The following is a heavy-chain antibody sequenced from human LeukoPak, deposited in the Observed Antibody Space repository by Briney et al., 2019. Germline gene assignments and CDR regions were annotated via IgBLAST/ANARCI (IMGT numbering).Heavy chain of an antibody. CDR3: ARYGGGDGFGWAFDS. J-gene: IGHJ4*02. CDR2: IRPSGGST. Sequence: ASVKVSCKASGYTFSNYYIDWVRQAPGQGLEWMGIIRPSGGSTDYASKFQGRLTLTRDTSTSTVYMELSSLRSEDTAVYYCARYGGGDGFGWAFDSWGQGTLVTVSS. D-gene: IGHD3-16*01. CDR1: GYTFSNYY. V-gene: IGHV1-46*01.